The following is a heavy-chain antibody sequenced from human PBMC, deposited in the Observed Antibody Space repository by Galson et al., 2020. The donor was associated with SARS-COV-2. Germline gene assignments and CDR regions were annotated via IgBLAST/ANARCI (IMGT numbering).Heavy chain of an antibody. V-gene: IGHV4-39*07. Sequence: SETLSLTCTVSGGSIGDSSYYWGWIRQSPEKGLEWIGSVYYSGRLYYNLSLKSRVTILVDTSKNQFSLNLRSVTAADTAVYYCARDGRVQNSDYDPSLRGDGMDVWGQGTTVTVSS. CDR1: GGSIGDSSYY. J-gene: IGHJ6*02. CDR2: VYYSGRL. CDR3: ARDGRVQNSDYDPSLRGDGMDV. D-gene: IGHD5-12*01.